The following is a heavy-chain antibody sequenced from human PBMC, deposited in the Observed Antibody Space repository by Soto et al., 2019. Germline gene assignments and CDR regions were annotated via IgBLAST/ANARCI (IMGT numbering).Heavy chain of an antibody. CDR2: IKQDGSEK. V-gene: IGHV3-7*04. CDR3: ARGAGSYFRRVVGAFDI. J-gene: IGHJ3*02. CDR1: GFTFSSYW. Sequence: GGSLRLSCATSGFTFSSYWMTWVRQAPGKGLEWVANIKQDGSEKFYVDSVKGRFTISRDNAKNSLYMQMNSLRAEDTAVYYCARGAGSYFRRVVGAFDIWGQGTMVTVSS. D-gene: IGHD3-10*01.